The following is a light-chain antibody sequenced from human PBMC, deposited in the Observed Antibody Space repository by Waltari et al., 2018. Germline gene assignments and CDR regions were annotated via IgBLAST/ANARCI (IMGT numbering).Light chain of an antibody. CDR2: GAS. V-gene: IGKV3-20*01. Sequence: IVLTQSPGTLSLSPGERDTLSCRASQSVSRSLAWYQQKPGQAPKLLISGASTRTTGIPDRFTGSGSGTDFSLTISSLEPEDFSIYFCQHYVRLPATFGQGTKVEIK. CDR1: QSVSRS. J-gene: IGKJ1*01. CDR3: QHYVRLPAT.